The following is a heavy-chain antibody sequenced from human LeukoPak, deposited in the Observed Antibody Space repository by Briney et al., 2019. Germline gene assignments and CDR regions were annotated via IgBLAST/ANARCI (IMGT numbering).Heavy chain of an antibody. CDR2: ISSSSSTI. CDR1: GFTFSIYR. V-gene: IGHV3-48*04. J-gene: IGHJ3*02. D-gene: IGHD6-19*01. Sequence: PGGSLRLSCAASGFTFSIYRMNWVRQAPGKGLEWVSDISSSSSTIYYADSVKGRFTISRDNSKNSLYLQMNSLRTEDTALYYCAKDSSGWFNPSDAFDIWGQGTMVTVSS. CDR3: AKDSSGWFNPSDAFDI.